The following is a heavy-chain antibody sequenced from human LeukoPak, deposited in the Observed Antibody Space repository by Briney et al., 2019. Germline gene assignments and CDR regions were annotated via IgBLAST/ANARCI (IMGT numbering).Heavy chain of an antibody. D-gene: IGHD3-10*01. Sequence: PSETLSLTCAVSGGSISSSNWWSWVRQPPGKGLEWIGEIYHSGSTNYNPSLKSRVTISVDTSKNQFSLKLSSVTAADTAVYYCARSGGGYFDYWGQGTLVTVSS. CDR3: ARSGGGYFDY. CDR1: GGSISSSNW. V-gene: IGHV4-4*02. CDR2: IYHSGST. J-gene: IGHJ4*02.